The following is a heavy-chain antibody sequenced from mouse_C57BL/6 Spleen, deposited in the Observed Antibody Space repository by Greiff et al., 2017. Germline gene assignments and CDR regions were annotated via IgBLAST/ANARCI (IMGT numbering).Heavy chain of an antibody. D-gene: IGHD1-1*01. Sequence: VQLQQSGAELVRPGASVTLSCKASGYTFTDYEMHWVKQTPVHGLEWIGAIDPETGGTAYNQKFKGKAILTADKSSSTAYMELRSLTSEDSAVYYCMRSTTVVHWYFDVWGTGTTVTVSS. J-gene: IGHJ1*03. CDR3: MRSTTVVHWYFDV. CDR2: IDPETGGT. V-gene: IGHV1-15*01. CDR1: GYTFTDYE.